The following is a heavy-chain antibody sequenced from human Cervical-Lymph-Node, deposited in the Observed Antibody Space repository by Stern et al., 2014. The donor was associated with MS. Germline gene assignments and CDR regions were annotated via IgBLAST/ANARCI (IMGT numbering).Heavy chain of an antibody. CDR1: GYTFTSYW. J-gene: IGHJ4*02. CDR2: IFPGGSDI. CDR3: ARQRYFDY. Sequence: EVQLVQSGAEVKKPGESLKISCQASGYTFTSYWIGWVRQMPGKGLEWIAIIFPGGSDIRYSPSFQGQVTISADKSSSTAYLQWNTLKASDTAIYYCARQRYFDYWGQGTLVTVSS. V-gene: IGHV5-51*01.